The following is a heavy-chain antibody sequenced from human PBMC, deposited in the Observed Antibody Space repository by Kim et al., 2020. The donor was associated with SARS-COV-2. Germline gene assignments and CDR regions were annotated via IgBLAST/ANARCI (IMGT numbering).Heavy chain of an antibody. D-gene: IGHD2-2*02. CDR2: TYYRSKWYN. CDR1: GDSVSSNSAA. CDR3: ARDGYCSSTSCYSPPYYYYGMDV. Sequence: SQTLSLTCAISGDSVSSNSAAWNWIRQSPSRGLEWLGRTYYRSKWYNDYAVSVKSRITINPDTSKNQFSLQLNSVTPEDTAVYYCARDGYCSSTSCYSPPYYYYGMDVWGQGTTVTVSS. J-gene: IGHJ6*02. V-gene: IGHV6-1*01.